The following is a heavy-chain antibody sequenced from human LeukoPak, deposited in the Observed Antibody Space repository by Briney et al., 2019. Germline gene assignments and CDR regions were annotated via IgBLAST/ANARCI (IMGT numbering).Heavy chain of an antibody. D-gene: IGHD3-10*01. CDR3: AKGAVYYYGSGSYYYCYGMDV. V-gene: IGHV3-23*01. Sequence: GASLRLSCAASGFTFSSYAMSWVRQAPGKGLEWVSAISGSGGSTYYADSVKGRFTISRDNSKDTLYLQMNSLRAEDTAVYYCAKGAVYYYGSGSYYYCYGMDVWGQGTTVTVSS. CDR2: ISGSGGST. CDR1: GFTFSSYA. J-gene: IGHJ6*02.